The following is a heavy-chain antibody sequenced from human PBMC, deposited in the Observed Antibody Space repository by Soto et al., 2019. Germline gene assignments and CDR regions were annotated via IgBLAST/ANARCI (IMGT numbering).Heavy chain of an antibody. Sequence: QLQLQESGPGLVRPSGTLSLTCAVSGGFTSTNNWWSWVRQPPGKGLGWIGDAYHSGSTEYNPSLKSRVSISVEKAKTQISLKLTSATAADTAVYYCARRPPSAYYGGSGSFDYWGQGTLVTVSS. CDR2: AYHSGST. J-gene: IGHJ4*02. D-gene: IGHD3-10*01. V-gene: IGHV4-4*02. CDR1: GGFTSTNNW. CDR3: ARRPPSAYYGGSGSFDY.